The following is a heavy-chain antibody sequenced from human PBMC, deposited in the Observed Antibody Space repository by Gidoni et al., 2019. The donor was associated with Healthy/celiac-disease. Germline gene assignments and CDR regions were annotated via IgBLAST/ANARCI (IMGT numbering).Heavy chain of an antibody. CDR1: GFTFSSYA. V-gene: IGHV3-30*01. CDR2: RSYDGSNK. J-gene: IGHJ4*02. CDR3: ARDADVDTADAPLDY. Sequence: QVQLVESGGGVVQPGRSLRLSCAASGFTFSSYAMHWVRQAPGKGLEWVAVRSYDGSNKYYADSVKGRFTISRDNSKNTLYLQMNSLRAEDTAVYYCARDADVDTADAPLDYWGQGTLVTVSS. D-gene: IGHD5-18*01.